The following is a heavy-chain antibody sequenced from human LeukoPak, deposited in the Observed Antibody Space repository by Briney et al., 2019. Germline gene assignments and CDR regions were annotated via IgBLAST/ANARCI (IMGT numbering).Heavy chain of an antibody. J-gene: IGHJ3*01. CDR3: ARERASSRAFDV. V-gene: IGHV3-30*03. Sequence: GGSLRLSCAASGFTFDDNAMHWVRQAPGKGLEWVVVISYDGSNKYYADSVKGRFTISRDNSKNTLYLQMNSLRAEDTAVYYCARERASSRAFDVWGQGTMVTVSS. D-gene: IGHD2-2*01. CDR2: ISYDGSNK. CDR1: GFTFDDNA.